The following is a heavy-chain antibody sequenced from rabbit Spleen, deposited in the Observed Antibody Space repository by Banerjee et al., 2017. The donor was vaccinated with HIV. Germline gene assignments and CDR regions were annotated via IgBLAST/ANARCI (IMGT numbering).Heavy chain of an antibody. Sequence: QEQLVESGGGLVKPGASLTLTCKASGFSFSSGYDMCWVRQAPGKGLEWIACIWSSGSATYYASWAKGRFTISRTSSTVDLKMTSLTAADTATYFCARGDGGSSWGFNLWGQGTLVTVS. V-gene: IGHV1S45*01. CDR1: GFSFSSGYD. CDR2: IWSSGSAT. CDR3: ARGDGGSSWGFNL. D-gene: IGHD4-2*01. J-gene: IGHJ4*01.